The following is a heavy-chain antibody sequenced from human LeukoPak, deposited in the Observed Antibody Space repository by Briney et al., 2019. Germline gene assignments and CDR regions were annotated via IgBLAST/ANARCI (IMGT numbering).Heavy chain of an antibody. Sequence: GGSLRLSCAASGFTFSSYSMNWVRQAPGKGLEWVSSMSSSSSYIYYADSVKGRFTISRDNAKNSLYLQMNSLRAEDTAVYYCARSRGTYYYDSSGYYDYWGQGTLVTVSS. CDR3: ARSRGTYYYDSSGYYDY. CDR1: GFTFSSYS. V-gene: IGHV3-21*01. J-gene: IGHJ4*02. D-gene: IGHD3-22*01. CDR2: MSSSSSYI.